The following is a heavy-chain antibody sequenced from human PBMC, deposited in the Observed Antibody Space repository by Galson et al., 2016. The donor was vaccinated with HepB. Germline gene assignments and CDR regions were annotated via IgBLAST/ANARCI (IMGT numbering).Heavy chain of an antibody. CDR1: GGSMRGLY. CDR2: IYYSGRT. Sequence: ATLSLTCPVSGGSMRGLYWSWIRQAPGKGLEVIGYIYYSGRTNYRPSLTSRVTISADTSRNQFSLRLTSVTPADTGVYNCARGLAPSEAIVQSPACWGQGILITVS. CDR3: ARGLAPSEAIVQSPAC. J-gene: IGHJ4*02. V-gene: IGHV4-59*11. D-gene: IGHD6-19*01.